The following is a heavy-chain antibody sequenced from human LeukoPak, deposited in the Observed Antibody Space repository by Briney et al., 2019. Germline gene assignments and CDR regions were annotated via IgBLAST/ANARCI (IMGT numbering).Heavy chain of an antibody. Sequence: GGSLRLSCAASGFTFSNYWVYWVRQAPGQGLEWVANIKQDGTEKYYVDSVKGPFTISRDNAKNSLYLQMNSLRAEDTAVYYCAKNTGYSSGWASDYWGQGTLVTVSS. D-gene: IGHD6-19*01. CDR1: GFTFSNYW. J-gene: IGHJ4*02. CDR3: AKNTGYSSGWASDY. V-gene: IGHV3-7*03. CDR2: IKQDGTEK.